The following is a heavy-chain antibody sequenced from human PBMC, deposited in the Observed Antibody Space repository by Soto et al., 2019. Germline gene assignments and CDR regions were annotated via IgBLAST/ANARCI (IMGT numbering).Heavy chain of an antibody. CDR3: VRHPYFPAAGRLSSLHY. CDR1: GFSFGSYA. D-gene: IGHD6-13*01. Sequence: GGSLRLSCAASGFSFGSYAMHWVRQAPGKGLEWVAVIWYDGVNKYYADSVKGRFTISRDNSNNTLYVQMNSLKAEDTAVYYCVRHPYFPAAGRLSSLHYWGPGTLVTSPQ. CDR2: IWYDGVNK. J-gene: IGHJ4*02. V-gene: IGHV3-33*01.